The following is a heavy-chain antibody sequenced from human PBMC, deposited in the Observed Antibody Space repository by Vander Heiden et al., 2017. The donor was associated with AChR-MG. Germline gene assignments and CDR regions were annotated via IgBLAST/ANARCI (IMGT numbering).Heavy chain of an antibody. CDR1: GVSILSYY. D-gene: IGHD1-1*01. CDR3: AGGASGTGRVGTRFDP. CDR2: IYYDGKN. J-gene: IGHJ5*02. V-gene: IGHV4-59*01. Sequence: QVQLQESGPGLVKPSETLSLTCTVSGVSILSYYWGWIRQPPGKGLEWIGNIYYDGKNNYNPSLKSRVTLSIDTSKNQCSLKLSSVTAAETAVYYCAGGASGTGRVGTRFDPWGQGTLVTVSS.